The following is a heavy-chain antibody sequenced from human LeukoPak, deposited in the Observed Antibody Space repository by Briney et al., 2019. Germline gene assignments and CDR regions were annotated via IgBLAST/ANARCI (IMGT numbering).Heavy chain of an antibody. D-gene: IGHD3-10*01. CDR1: GLTFSNYG. V-gene: IGHV3-23*01. CDR3: AKDEDYYGSGSYESDY. J-gene: IGHJ4*02. CDR2: ISGSSGTT. Sequence: GGSLRLSCGASGLTFSNYGMSWVRQAPGKGLEWVSAISGSSGTTYYADSVKGRFTISRDNSKNTLYLQMNSLRAEDTAVYYCAKDEDYYGSGSYESDYWGQGTLVTVSS.